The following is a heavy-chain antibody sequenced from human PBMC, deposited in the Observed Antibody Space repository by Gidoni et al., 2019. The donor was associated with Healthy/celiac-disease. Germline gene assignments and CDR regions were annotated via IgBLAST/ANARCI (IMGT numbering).Heavy chain of an antibody. CDR1: GFTFSSYG. V-gene: IGHV3-33*01. CDR3: ARDWKGSGTFDY. D-gene: IGHD3-10*01. J-gene: IGHJ4*02. Sequence: QVQLVASGGGVVQPGRSLRLSCAASGFTFSSYGMHWVRQAPGKGLEWVAVIWYDGSNKYYADSVKGRFTISRDNSKNTLYLQMNSLRAEDTAVYYCARDWKGSGTFDYWGQGTLVTVSS. CDR2: IWYDGSNK.